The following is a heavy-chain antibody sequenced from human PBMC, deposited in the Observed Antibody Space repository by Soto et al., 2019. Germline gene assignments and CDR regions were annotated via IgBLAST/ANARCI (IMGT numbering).Heavy chain of an antibody. CDR2: IYPGDSDT. Sequence: GESLKISCQGSGYSFASYWIGWVRQMPGKDLEWMGLIYPGDSDTRYSPSFQGQVTISADKSLRTAYLQWTSLKASDTALYYCARTRSFTLGFYYDGMDVGGQGTTVTVSS. J-gene: IGHJ6*02. CDR3: ARTRSFTLGFYYDGMDV. V-gene: IGHV5-51*01. D-gene: IGHD6-6*01. CDR1: GYSFASYW.